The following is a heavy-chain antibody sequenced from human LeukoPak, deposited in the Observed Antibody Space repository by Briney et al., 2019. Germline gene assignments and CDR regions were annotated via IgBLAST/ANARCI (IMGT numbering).Heavy chain of an antibody. CDR1: GFTFSDAW. J-gene: IGHJ4*02. D-gene: IGHD2-15*01. CDR2: IKSKTDGGTT. V-gene: IGHV3-15*01. Sequence: PGGSLRLSCAASGFTFSDAWMSGVRQAPGMGLEWVGRIKSKTDGGTTDYAAPVKGRFTISRDDSKTTLYLQINSLKTEDTAVYYCTADMPASSRASDYWGQGTLVTASS. CDR3: TADMPASSRASDY.